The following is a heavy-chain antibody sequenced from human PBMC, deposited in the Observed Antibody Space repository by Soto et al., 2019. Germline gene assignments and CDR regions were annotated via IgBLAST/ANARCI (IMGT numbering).Heavy chain of an antibody. CDR3: ARESEDLTSIFDC. J-gene: IGHJ4*02. Sequence: PGGPLRLSCSASGFTFTRYSMNWVRQAPGKGLEWVSSISSTTNYIYYGDSMKGRFTISRDNAKNSLYLEMNSLRAEDTAVYYCARESEDLTSIFDCWGQGILVTVSS. CDR1: GFTFTRYS. CDR2: ISSTTNYI. V-gene: IGHV3-21*06.